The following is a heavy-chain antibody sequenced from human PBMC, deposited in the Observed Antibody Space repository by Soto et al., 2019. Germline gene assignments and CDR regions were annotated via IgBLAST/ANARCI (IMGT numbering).Heavy chain of an antibody. V-gene: IGHV1-69*08. CDR1: GGTFSRYT. Sequence: QVQLVQSGAEVKKPGSSVKVSCKASGGTFSRYTISWVRQAPGQGLEWMGRIIPILGIANYAEKFQGRVTITADKSTSTAYMELSSLRSEDTAVHYCARDRGDGGEHYLGQGTLVTVSS. CDR2: IIPILGIA. D-gene: IGHD2-21*02. J-gene: IGHJ4*02. CDR3: ARDRGDGGEHY.